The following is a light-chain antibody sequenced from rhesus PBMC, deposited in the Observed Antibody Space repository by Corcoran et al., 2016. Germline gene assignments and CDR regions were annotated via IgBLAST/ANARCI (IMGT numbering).Light chain of an antibody. CDR3: KHYYDNPLT. CDR1: QNIYSN. CDR2: AAS. V-gene: IGKV1S12*01. Sequence: DIQMTQPPSALSASVGDRVTISCRASQNIYSNLAWYQQKPGKALKLLIYAASSLQTGIPSRFSGSGSGTDFTLTISSLQPEDSAAYYCKHYYDNPLTFGGGTKVELK. J-gene: IGKJ4*01.